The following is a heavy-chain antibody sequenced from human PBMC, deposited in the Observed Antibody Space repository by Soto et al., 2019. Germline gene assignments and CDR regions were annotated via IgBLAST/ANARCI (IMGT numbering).Heavy chain of an antibody. CDR2: ISGRGNTT. V-gene: IGHV3-23*01. D-gene: IGHD3-10*01. CDR1: GISYKSHA. CDR3: AKEHYYGSGSYQCSHY. J-gene: IGHJ4*02. Sequence: GGSLRLSCTVSGISYKSHAMSWVRQAPGKGLEWVSTISGRGNTTLYADSVKGRFIISRDNSKNTLYLQMNSLRAEDTAVYYCAKEHYYGSGSYQCSHYWGQGTLVTVSS.